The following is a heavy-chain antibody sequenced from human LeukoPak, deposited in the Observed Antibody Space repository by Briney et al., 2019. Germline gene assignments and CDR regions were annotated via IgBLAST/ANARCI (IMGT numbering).Heavy chain of an antibody. D-gene: IGHD2-2*01. CDR2: IYFTGST. Sequence: SETLSLTCTVSGGSISSYYWSWIRQPAGKGLEWIGSIYFTGSTYYNPSLKSRVTISVDTSKNQFSLKLSSVTAADTAVYYCAAYYADAFDIWGQGTMVTVSS. V-gene: IGHV4-4*07. CDR1: GGSISSYY. J-gene: IGHJ3*02. CDR3: AAYYADAFDI.